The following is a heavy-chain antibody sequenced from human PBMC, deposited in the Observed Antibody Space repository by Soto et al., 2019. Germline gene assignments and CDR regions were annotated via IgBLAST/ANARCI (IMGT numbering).Heavy chain of an antibody. D-gene: IGHD7-27*01. CDR2: IYHSGST. Sequence: QLQLQESGSGLVKPSQTLSLTCAVSGGSISSGGYSWSWIRQPPGKGLEWIGYIYHSGSTSYNPSLKSRVTISVDRSKNQFALKLSSVTAADTAVDYCARGAPNWGLDYWGQGTLVTVSS. J-gene: IGHJ4*02. V-gene: IGHV4-30-2*01. CDR3: ARGAPNWGLDY. CDR1: GGSISSGGYS.